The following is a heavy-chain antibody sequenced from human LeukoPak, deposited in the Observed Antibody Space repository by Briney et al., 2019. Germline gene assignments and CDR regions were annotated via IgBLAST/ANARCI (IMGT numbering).Heavy chain of an antibody. CDR3: ARMVRQQLFN. CDR2: IYYSGST. Sequence: SETLSLTCTVSGGSISSYYWSWTRQPPGKGLEWIGYIYYSGSTNYNPSLKSRVTISVDTSKNQFSLKLSSVTAADTAVYYCARMVRQQLFNWGQGTLVTVSS. V-gene: IGHV4-59*08. D-gene: IGHD6-13*01. CDR1: GGSISSYY. J-gene: IGHJ4*02.